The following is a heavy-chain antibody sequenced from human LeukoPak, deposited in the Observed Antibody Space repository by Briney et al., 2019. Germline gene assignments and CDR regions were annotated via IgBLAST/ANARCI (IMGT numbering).Heavy chain of an antibody. Sequence: PGGSLRLSCAASGFTSSSYEMNWVRQAPGKGLEWVSYISSSGSTTHYADSVKGRFTISRDNAKKSLYLQMNSLRAEDTAVYYCARPPWFDPWGQGTLVTVSS. V-gene: IGHV3-48*03. CDR2: ISSSGSTT. CDR3: ARPPWFDP. CDR1: GFTSSSYE. J-gene: IGHJ5*02. D-gene: IGHD6-6*01.